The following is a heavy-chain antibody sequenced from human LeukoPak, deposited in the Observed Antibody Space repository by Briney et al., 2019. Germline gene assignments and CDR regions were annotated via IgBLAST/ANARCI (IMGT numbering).Heavy chain of an antibody. CDR1: GYTFTGYY. CDR2: INPNSGGT. D-gene: IGHD2-2*01. V-gene: IGHV1-2*04. Sequence: APVKVSCKASGYTFTGYYMHWVRQAPGQGLEWMGWINPNSGGTNYAQNFQGWVTMTRDTSISTAYMELSRLRSDDTAVYYCARGTRSVVVVPAASLDYWGQGTLVTVSS. CDR3: ARGTRSVVVVPAASLDY. J-gene: IGHJ4*02.